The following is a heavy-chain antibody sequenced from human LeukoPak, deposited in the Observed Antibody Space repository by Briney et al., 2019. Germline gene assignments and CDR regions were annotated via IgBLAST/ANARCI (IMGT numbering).Heavy chain of an antibody. Sequence: GGSLRLSCGASGFTFSNFWMSWVRQAPGKGLEWVANIKQDGSDKNYVDSVKGRFTISRDNANNSLYLQMNGLRAEDTAVYYCARALYDSSGYSDFDYWGQGTLVTVSS. CDR2: IKQDGSDK. D-gene: IGHD3-22*01. V-gene: IGHV3-7*01. J-gene: IGHJ4*02. CDR1: GFTFSNFW. CDR3: ARALYDSSGYSDFDY.